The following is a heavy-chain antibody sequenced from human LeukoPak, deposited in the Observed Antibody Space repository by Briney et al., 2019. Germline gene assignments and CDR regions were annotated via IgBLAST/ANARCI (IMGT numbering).Heavy chain of an antibody. CDR1: GFTFSSYS. CDR3: ARDDCSTTICLAY. Sequence: GGSLRLSCAASGFTFSSYSMNLVRQAPGKGLEWVSSISSSSYIYYADSVKGRFTISRDNTKNSLYLQMNSLRAEDMAVYYCARDDCSTTICLAYWGQGTLVSVSS. D-gene: IGHD2-2*01. V-gene: IGHV3-21*01. J-gene: IGHJ4*02. CDR2: ISSSSYI.